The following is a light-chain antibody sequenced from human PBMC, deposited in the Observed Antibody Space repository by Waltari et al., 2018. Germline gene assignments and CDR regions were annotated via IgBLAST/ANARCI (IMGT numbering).Light chain of an antibody. J-gene: IGLJ2*01. Sequence: QSVLTQPPSASGTPGPRVTISCSGSSSNIGSNYEYWYQQFPGAAPKLLIYRNNQRPSGVPDRFSGSKSGTSASLAISGLRSEDEADYYCAAWDDSLSGGVFGGGTKLTVL. CDR2: RNN. CDR1: SSNIGSNY. CDR3: AAWDDSLSGGV. V-gene: IGLV1-47*01.